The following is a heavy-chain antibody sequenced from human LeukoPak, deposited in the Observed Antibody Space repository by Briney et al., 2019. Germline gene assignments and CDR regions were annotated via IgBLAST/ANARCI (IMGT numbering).Heavy chain of an antibody. CDR1: GGSLTSDD. Sequence: PSETLSLTCLVSGGSLTSDDWSWIRQPPGKGLEWIGEINHSGSTNYNPSLKSRVTISVDTSKNQFSLKLSSVTAADTAVYYCARNLFDYWGQGNLVTVSS. J-gene: IGHJ4*02. V-gene: IGHV4-34*01. CDR2: INHSGST. CDR3: ARNLFDY.